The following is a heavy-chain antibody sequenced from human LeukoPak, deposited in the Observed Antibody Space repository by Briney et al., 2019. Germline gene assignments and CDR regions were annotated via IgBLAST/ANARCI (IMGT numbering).Heavy chain of an antibody. Sequence: GGSLRLSCAASGITVRSNYMNWVRQAPGKGLEWVSVVYSGGSTYYADSVKGRFTISRDSSKNTLYLKMNSLRAEDTAVYYCARDLNYYDSSTYDPYYGMDVWGQGTTVTVSS. D-gene: IGHD3-22*01. CDR1: GITVRSNY. CDR3: ARDLNYYDSSTYDPYYGMDV. J-gene: IGHJ6*02. V-gene: IGHV3-66*01. CDR2: VYSGGST.